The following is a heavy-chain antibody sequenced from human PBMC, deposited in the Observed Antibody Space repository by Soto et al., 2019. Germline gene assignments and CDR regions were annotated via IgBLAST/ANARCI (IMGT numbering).Heavy chain of an antibody. D-gene: IGHD6-13*01. V-gene: IGHV1-3*01. J-gene: IGHJ6*02. CDR3: ARDLALIAEATELAYAVGDGMDV. Sequence: ASVKVSCKASGYTFTSYAMHWVRQAPGQRLEWMGWINAGNGNTKYSQKFQGRVTITRDTSASTAYMELSSLRYEDTAVYYCARDLALIAEATELAYAVGDGMDVWGQGTKVTVYS. CDR1: GYTFTSYA. CDR2: INAGNGNT.